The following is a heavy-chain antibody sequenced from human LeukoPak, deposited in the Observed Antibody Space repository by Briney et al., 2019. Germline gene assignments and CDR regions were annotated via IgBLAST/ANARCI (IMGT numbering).Heavy chain of an antibody. J-gene: IGHJ4*02. CDR2: IYHSGST. Sequence: SETLSLTCTVSGGSISSGGYYWSWIRQPPGKGLEWIGYIYHSGSTYYNPSLKSRVTISVDRPKNQFSLKLSSVTAADTAVYYCAIHRDSSGWYFDYWGQGTLVTVSS. V-gene: IGHV4-30-2*01. D-gene: IGHD6-19*01. CDR3: AIHRDSSGWYFDY. CDR1: GGSISSGGYY.